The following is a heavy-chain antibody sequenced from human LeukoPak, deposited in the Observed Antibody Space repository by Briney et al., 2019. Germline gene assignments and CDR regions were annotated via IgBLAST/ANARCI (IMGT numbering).Heavy chain of an antibody. J-gene: IGHJ6*02. CDR2: IYPGDSDT. CDR3: ARGTYGDLRDDYYYGMDV. CDR1: GYSFTSYW. Sequence: GESLKISCKGSGYSFTSYWIGWVRQMPGEGLEWMGIIYPGDSDTRYSSSFQGQVTISADKSISTAYLQWSSLKASDTAMYYCARGTYGDLRDDYYYGMDVWGQGTTVTVSS. V-gene: IGHV5-51*01. D-gene: IGHD4-17*01.